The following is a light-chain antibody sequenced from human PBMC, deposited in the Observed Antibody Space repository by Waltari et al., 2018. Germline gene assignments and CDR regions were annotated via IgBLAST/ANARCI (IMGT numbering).Light chain of an antibody. J-gene: IGLJ1*01. CDR1: SSDIGGFNL. V-gene: IGLV2-23*02. CDR3: YSYAGASTYV. CDR2: EVD. Sequence: QSALTQPASVSGSPGQSITIPCAGPSSDIGGFNLVSWYQQHPGKAPKLLIYEVDKRPSGVSDRFSGSKSGNTASLTISGLQAEDETDYYCYSYAGASTYVFGTGTKVTVL.